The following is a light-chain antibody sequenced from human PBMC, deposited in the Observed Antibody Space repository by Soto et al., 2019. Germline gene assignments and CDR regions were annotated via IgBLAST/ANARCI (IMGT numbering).Light chain of an antibody. CDR3: AAWDDSLNGVL. J-gene: IGLJ2*01. CDR2: SSN. Sequence: QSVLTQPPSASGTPGQRVIISCSGSSSYIGSNTVNWYQQLPGTAPKLLIYSSNQRPSGVPDRFSGSKSGTSASLAISGLQSEDEADYYCAAWDDSLNGVLFGGGTKVTVL. V-gene: IGLV1-44*01. CDR1: SSYIGSNT.